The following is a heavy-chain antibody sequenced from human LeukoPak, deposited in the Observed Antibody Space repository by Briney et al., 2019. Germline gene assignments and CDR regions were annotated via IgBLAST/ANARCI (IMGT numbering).Heavy chain of an antibody. D-gene: IGHD3-10*01. V-gene: IGHV4-4*07. CDR1: GGSITSYY. CDR2: IYTSGST. CDR3: ARGPFGSGTYWIDY. J-gene: IGHJ4*02. Sequence: SETLSLTCTVSGGSITSYYWSWIRQSAGKGLEWIGRIYTSGSTNYNPSLKSRATMSVDTSQNQFSLKLNSVNAADTAVYYCARGPFGSGTYWIDYWGQGTLVTVSA.